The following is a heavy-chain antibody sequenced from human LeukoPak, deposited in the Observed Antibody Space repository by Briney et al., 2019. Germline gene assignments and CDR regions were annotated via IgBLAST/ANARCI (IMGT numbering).Heavy chain of an antibody. Sequence: SQTLSLTCAVSGGSISSGGYSWSWIRQPPGKGLEWIGYIYHSGSTYYNPSLKSRVTISVDRSKNQFSLKLSSVTAADTAVYYCARAYCSGGSCYVDPWGQGTLVTVSS. D-gene: IGHD2-15*01. J-gene: IGHJ5*02. CDR2: IYHSGST. CDR3: ARAYCSGGSCYVDP. V-gene: IGHV4-30-2*01. CDR1: GGSISSGGYS.